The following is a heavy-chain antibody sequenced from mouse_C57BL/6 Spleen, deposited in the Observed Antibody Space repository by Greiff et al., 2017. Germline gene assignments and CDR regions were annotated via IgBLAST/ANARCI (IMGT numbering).Heavy chain of an antibody. CDR3: ARGGLLRGYYAMDY. CDR1: GFTFSDYG. J-gene: IGHJ4*01. V-gene: IGHV5-15*01. CDR2: ISNLAYSI. Sequence: EVQLVESGGGLVQPGGSLKLSCAASGFTFSDYGMAWVRQAPRKGPEWVAFISNLAYSIYYADTVTGRFTISRENAKNTLYLEMSSLRSEDTAMYYCARGGLLRGYYAMDYWGQGTSVTVSS. D-gene: IGHD1-1*01.